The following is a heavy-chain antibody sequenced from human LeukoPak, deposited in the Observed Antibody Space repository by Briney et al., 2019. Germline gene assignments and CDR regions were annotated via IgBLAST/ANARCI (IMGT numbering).Heavy chain of an antibody. CDR3: ARDTPGGSHGDYDY. D-gene: IGHD4-17*01. V-gene: IGHV1-8*03. CDR1: GYTFTGYY. J-gene: IGHJ4*02. CDR2: INPNSGNT. Sequence: ASVKVSCKASGYTFTGYYMHWVRQAPGQGLEWMGWINPNSGNTGYAQKFQGRVTITRNTSISTAYMELSSLRSEDTAVYYCARDTPGGSHGDYDYWGQGTLVTVSS.